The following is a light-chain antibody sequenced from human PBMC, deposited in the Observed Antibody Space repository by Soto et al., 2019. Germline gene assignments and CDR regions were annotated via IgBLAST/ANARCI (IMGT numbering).Light chain of an antibody. CDR2: GAS. Sequence: EIVLTQSPGTLSLSPGERATLSCRASQSVTSSYLAWYQQKPGQAPRLLIYGASSRATGIPDRFSGSGSGTDFILTISRLEPEDVAVYYCQQYGSTTVTFGQGTKVE. J-gene: IGKJ1*01. V-gene: IGKV3-20*01. CDR3: QQYGSTTVT. CDR1: QSVTSSY.